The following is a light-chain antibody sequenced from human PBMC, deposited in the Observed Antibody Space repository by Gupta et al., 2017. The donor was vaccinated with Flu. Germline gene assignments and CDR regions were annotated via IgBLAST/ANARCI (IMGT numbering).Light chain of an antibody. CDR1: QSISSY. CDR2: AAS. V-gene: IGKV1-39*01. Sequence: IQMTPSPSSLSASVGYRVTITCRASQSISSYLNWYQQKPGKAPKLLIYAASSLQSGVPSRFSGSGSGTDFTLTISSLQPEDFATYSCQQSYSTPDTFGQGTRLEIK. CDR3: QQSYSTPDT. J-gene: IGKJ5*01.